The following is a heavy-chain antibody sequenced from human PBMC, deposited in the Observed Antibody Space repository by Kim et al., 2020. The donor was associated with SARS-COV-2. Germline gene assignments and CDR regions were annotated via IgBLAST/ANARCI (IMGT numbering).Heavy chain of an antibody. D-gene: IGHD6-6*01. CDR1: GGTFSSYA. CDR2: IIPIFGTA. V-gene: IGHV1-69*13. J-gene: IGHJ6*01. Sequence: SVKVSCKASGGTFSSYAISWVRQAPGQGLEWMGGIIPIFGTANYAQKFQGRVTITADESTSTAYMELSSLRSEDTAVYYCATCIAARPGYYYGMDVWGQGTTVTVSS. CDR3: ATCIAARPGYYYGMDV.